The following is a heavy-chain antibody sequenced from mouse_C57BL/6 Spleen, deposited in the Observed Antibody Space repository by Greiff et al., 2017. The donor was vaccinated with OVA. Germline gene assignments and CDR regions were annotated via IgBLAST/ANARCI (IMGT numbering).Heavy chain of an antibody. D-gene: IGHD1-2*01. CDR3: AREGGTTAFDY. J-gene: IGHJ2*01. CDR1: GYAFSSYW. Sequence: VHLVESGAELVKPGASVKISCKASGYAFSSYWMNWVKQRPGKGLEWIGQIYPGDGDTNYNGKFKGKATLTADKSSSTAYMQLSSLTSEDSAVYFCAREGGTTAFDYWGQGTTLTVSS. V-gene: IGHV1-80*01. CDR2: IYPGDGDT.